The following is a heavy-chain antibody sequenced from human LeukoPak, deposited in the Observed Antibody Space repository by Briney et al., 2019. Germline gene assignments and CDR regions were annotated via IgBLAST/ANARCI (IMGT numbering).Heavy chain of an antibody. CDR1: GYTFTSCD. V-gene: IGHV1-8*01. D-gene: IGHD6-19*01. J-gene: IGHJ4*02. CDR3: TRGSSGRRDN. CDR2: MNPNSGNT. Sequence: PSVKVSCKASGYTFTSCDINWVRQATGQGLEWMGWMNPNSGNTGYGESFQGRITMTRDISIGTAYMELSNLTSEDTAIYYCTRGSSGRRDNWGQGTLVTLSA.